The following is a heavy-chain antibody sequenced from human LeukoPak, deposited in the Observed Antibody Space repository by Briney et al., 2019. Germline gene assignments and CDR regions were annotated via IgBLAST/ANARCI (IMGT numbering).Heavy chain of an antibody. J-gene: IGHJ4*02. CDR2: ISHSGST. V-gene: IGHV4-59*12. Sequence: SETLSLTCTVSGGSMIKYFWNWIRQPPGKGLEWIGYISHSGSTNYNPSLKSRVTISVDTSKNQFSLKLSSVTAADTAVYYCARVESDILFGWGQGTLVTVSS. CDR3: ARVESDILFG. D-gene: IGHD3-9*01. CDR1: GGSMIKYF.